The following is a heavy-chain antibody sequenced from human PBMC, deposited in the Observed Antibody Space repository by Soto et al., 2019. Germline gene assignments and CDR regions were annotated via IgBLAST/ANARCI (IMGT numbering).Heavy chain of an antibody. Sequence: QVQLQQWGAGLLKPSETLSLTCAVYGGSFSGYYWSWIRQPPGKGLEWIGEINHSGSTNYNPSLKSRVTLSLDTSKTQFSLKLSSVPAADTAVYYCARAASYYYSHGMDVWGHGTTVTVSS. J-gene: IGHJ6*02. V-gene: IGHV4-34*01. CDR3: ARAASYYYSHGMDV. CDR1: GGSFSGYY. CDR2: INHSGST.